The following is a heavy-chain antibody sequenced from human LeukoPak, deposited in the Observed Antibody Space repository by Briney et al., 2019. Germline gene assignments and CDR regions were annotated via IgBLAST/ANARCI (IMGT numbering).Heavy chain of an antibody. V-gene: IGHV3-48*01. Sequence: GGSLRLSCAASGFTFSSYSMNWVRQAPGKGLEWVSYISSSGSTIYYADSVKGRFTISRDNSKNTLYLQMNSLRAEDTAVYYCAKTYSSSWYAEYFQHWGQGTLVTVSS. J-gene: IGHJ1*01. CDR1: GFTFSSYS. D-gene: IGHD6-13*01. CDR2: ISSSGSTI. CDR3: AKTYSSSWYAEYFQH.